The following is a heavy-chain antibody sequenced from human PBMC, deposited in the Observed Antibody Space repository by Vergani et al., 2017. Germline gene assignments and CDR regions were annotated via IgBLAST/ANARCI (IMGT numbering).Heavy chain of an antibody. CDR3: AKDGRSVLRFLAGYYMDV. V-gene: IGHV3-30*18. Sequence: QVQLVESGGGVVQPGRSLRLSCAASGFTFSSYGMHWVRQAPGKGLEWVAVISYDGSNKYYADSVKGRFTISRDNSKNTLYLQMNSLRAEDTAVYYCAKDGRSVLRFLAGYYMDVWGKGP. CDR1: GFTFSSYG. J-gene: IGHJ6*03. D-gene: IGHD3-3*01. CDR2: ISYDGSNK.